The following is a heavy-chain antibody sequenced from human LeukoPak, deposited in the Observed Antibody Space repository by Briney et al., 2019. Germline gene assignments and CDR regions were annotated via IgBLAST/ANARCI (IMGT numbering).Heavy chain of an antibody. CDR3: ATAIAVAEKYYFDY. Sequence: ASVKVSCKASGYTFTSYGISWVRQAPGQGLEWMGWISAYNGNTNYAQKLQGRVTMTTDTSTSTAYMELRSLRSDDTAVYYCATAIAVAEKYYFDYWGQGTLVTVSS. D-gene: IGHD6-19*01. V-gene: IGHV1-18*01. CDR2: ISAYNGNT. J-gene: IGHJ4*02. CDR1: GYTFTSYG.